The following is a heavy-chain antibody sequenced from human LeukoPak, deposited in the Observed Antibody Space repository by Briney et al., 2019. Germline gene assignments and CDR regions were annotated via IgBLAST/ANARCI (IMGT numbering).Heavy chain of an antibody. V-gene: IGHV3-23*01. Sequence: GGSLRLSCAASGFTVSSNYMSWVRQAPGKGLEWVSAISGSGGSTYYADSVKGRFTISRDNSKNTLYLQMNSLRAEDTAVYYCAKDLVLRLGELCSEPTAFDYWGQGTLVTVSS. CDR3: AKDLVLRLGELCSEPTAFDY. J-gene: IGHJ4*02. CDR2: ISGSGGST. D-gene: IGHD3-16*01. CDR1: GFTVSSNY.